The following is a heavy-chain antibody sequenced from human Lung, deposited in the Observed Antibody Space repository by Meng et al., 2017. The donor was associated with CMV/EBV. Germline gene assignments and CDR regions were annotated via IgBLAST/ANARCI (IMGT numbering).Heavy chain of an antibody. CDR2: ININTGNP. CDR3: ARGNGWRFDY. Sequence: QVQLVQSGSELKKPGDSVNVSCQAVGYTFTSSSMNWVRHAPGQGLEWMGWININTGNPTYAQGFTGRFVFSLDTSVSTAYLQIDSLKADDTAVYYCARGNGWRFDYWGQGTLVTVSS. CDR1: GYTFTSSS. J-gene: IGHJ4*02. V-gene: IGHV7-4-1*01. D-gene: IGHD6-19*01.